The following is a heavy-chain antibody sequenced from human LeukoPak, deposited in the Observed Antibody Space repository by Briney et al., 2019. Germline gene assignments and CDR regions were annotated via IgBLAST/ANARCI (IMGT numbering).Heavy chain of an antibody. CDR3: ARGRYCSSTSCYGYYYYYYMTS. D-gene: IGHD2-2*01. CDR2: INHSGST. Sequence: SETLSLTCAVYGGSFSGYYWSWIRQPPGKGLEWIGEINHSGSTNYNPSLKSRVTISVDTSKNQFSLKLSSVTAADTAVYYCARGRYCSSTSCYGYYYYYYMTSGAKGPRSPSP. V-gene: IGHV4-34*01. J-gene: IGHJ6*03. CDR1: GGSFSGYY.